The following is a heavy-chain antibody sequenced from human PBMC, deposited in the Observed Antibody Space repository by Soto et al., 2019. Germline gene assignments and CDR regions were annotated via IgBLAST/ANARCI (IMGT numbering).Heavy chain of an antibody. CDR3: AKNQGVELVPLATVDWFDP. CDR1: GFTFSSYA. Sequence: PGGSLRLSCAASGFTFSSYAMSWVRQAPGKGLEWVSAISGSGGSTYYADSVKGRFTISRDNSKNTVYLELNNLSAEDTAVYHCAKNQGVELVPLATVDWFDPWGQGSVVTVSS. V-gene: IGHV3-23*01. CDR2: ISGSGGST. D-gene: IGHD1-26*01. J-gene: IGHJ5*02.